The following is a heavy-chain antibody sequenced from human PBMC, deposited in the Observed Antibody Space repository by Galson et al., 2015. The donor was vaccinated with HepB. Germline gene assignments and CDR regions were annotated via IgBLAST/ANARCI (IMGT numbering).Heavy chain of an antibody. D-gene: IGHD1-26*01. V-gene: IGHV4-59*01. J-gene: IGHJ4*01. CDR2: IYYSGST. CDR1: GGSLITYY. CDR3: ARHSSRVGARFDY. Sequence: QVQLQESGPGLVKPSETLSLTCAVSGGSLITYYWSWIRQPPGKGLEWIGYIYYSGSTNYNPSLGSRVTMSVDTSNIQFSLKLTSVTSEDTAVYYCARHSSRVGARFDYWGHGALVTVSS.